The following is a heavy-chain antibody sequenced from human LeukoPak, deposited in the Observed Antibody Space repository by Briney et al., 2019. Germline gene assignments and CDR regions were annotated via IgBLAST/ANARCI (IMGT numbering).Heavy chain of an antibody. D-gene: IGHD6-13*01. Sequence: SETLSLTCTVSGGSISSGDYYWSWIRQPPGKGLEWIGYIYYSGSTYYNPSLKSRVTISVDTSKNQFSLKLSSVTAADTAVYYCARVSGAAAGTGFDYWGQGTLVTVSS. CDR3: ARVSGAAAGTGFDY. V-gene: IGHV4-31*03. CDR1: GGSISSGDYY. J-gene: IGHJ4*02. CDR2: IYYSGST.